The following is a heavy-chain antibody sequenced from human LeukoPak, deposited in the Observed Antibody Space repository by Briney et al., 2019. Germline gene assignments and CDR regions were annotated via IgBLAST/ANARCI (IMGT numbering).Heavy chain of an antibody. CDR1: SGSISSGGYY. CDR2: IYYSGST. CDR3: AYSGYLYYFDY. Sequence: PSETLSLTCTVSSGSISSGGYYWSWIRQHPGKGLEWIGYIYYSGSTYYNPSLKSRVTISVDTSKNQFSLKLSSVTAADTAVYYCAYSGYLYYFDYWGQGTLVTVSS. D-gene: IGHD5-12*01. J-gene: IGHJ4*02. V-gene: IGHV4-31*03.